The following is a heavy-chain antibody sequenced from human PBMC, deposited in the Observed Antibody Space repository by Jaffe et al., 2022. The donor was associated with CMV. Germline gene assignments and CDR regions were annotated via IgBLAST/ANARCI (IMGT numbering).Heavy chain of an antibody. CDR2: ISWNSGSI. CDR1: GFTFDDYA. J-gene: IGHJ4*02. Sequence: EVQLVESGGGLVQPGRSLRLSCAASGFTFDDYAMHWVRQAPGKGLEWVSGISWNSGSIGYADSVKGRFTISRDNAKNSLYLQMNSLRAEDTALYYCAKDITRTVYYFDYWGQGTLVTVSS. CDR3: AKDITRTVYYFDY. V-gene: IGHV3-9*01.